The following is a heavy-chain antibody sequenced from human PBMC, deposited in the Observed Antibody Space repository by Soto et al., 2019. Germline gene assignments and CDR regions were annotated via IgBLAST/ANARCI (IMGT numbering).Heavy chain of an antibody. J-gene: IGHJ5*02. CDR3: AAAHMGGAVPTWFDP. Sequence: QVQLQESGPGLVKPSQTLSLTCAVSGGSISSGGHYWSWIRQHPGKGLEFIGYISYGGTAYYNPSLKSRLTLSIDKAENQFSLKLRSGTAADTAVYYCAAAHMGGAVPTWFDPWGHGTLVTVSS. V-gene: IGHV4-31*11. CDR2: ISYGGTA. D-gene: IGHD1-26*01. CDR1: GGSISSGGHY.